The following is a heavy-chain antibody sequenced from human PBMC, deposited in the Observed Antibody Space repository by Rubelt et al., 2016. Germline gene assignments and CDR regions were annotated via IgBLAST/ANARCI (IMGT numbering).Heavy chain of an antibody. J-gene: IGHJ4*02. V-gene: IGHV6-1*01. CDR1: GDSVSSNSGA. CDR3: AAGTAAAGIPD. Sequence: QVQLQQSGPGLVEPSQTLSLTCAISGDSVSSNSGAWNWIRQSPSRGLEWLGRTYYRSKWYNDYAVSVKRRITINPDTAKNQFSLQLNAVAPEDTAVDYCAAGTAAAGIPDWGQGTLVTVSS. CDR2: TYYRSKWYN. D-gene: IGHD6-13*01.